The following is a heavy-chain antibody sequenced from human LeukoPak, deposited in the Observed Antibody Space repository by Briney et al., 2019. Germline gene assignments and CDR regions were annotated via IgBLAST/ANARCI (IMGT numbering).Heavy chain of an antibody. CDR2: TYYTGST. D-gene: IGHD3-9*01. V-gene: IGHV4-39*01. CDR1: GGSVSSSLNY. CDR3: ARLSKGRYFDYIFDY. J-gene: IGHJ4*02. Sequence: PSETLSLTCTVSGGSVSSSLNYWGWIGQPPGKGLEWIGNTYYTGSTYSNPTLKSRVTMSVDTSKNQFSLKLNSVTAADTAVYYCARLSKGRYFDYIFDYWGQGTLLTVSS.